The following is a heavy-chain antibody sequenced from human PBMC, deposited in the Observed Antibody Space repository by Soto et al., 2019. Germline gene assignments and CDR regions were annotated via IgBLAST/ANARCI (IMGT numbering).Heavy chain of an antibody. CDR1: GFTVSSYS. J-gene: IGHJ6*02. CDR2: ISSSSSYI. D-gene: IGHD4-4*01. CDR3: AREANAFSSDYSNYMVYYYYGMDV. V-gene: IGHV3-21*01. Sequence: WGSLRLSCAASGFTVSSYSMNWVRQAPGKGLEWVSSISSSSSYIYYADSVKGRFTISRDNAKNSLYLQMNSLRAEDTAVYYCAREANAFSSDYSNYMVYYYYGMDVWCQGTTVTLSS.